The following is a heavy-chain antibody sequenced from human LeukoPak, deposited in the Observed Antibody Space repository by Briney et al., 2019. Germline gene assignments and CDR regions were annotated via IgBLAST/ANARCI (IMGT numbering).Heavy chain of an antibody. CDR1: GGTFSSYA. J-gene: IGHJ3*02. CDR2: IIPIFGTA. V-gene: IGHV1-69*13. Sequence: VASVKVSCKASGGTFSSYAISWVRQAPGQGLEWMGGIIPIFGTANYAQKFQGRVTITADESTSTAYMELSSLRSEDTAVYYCARSGSYYGDAFDIWGQGTMVTVSS. D-gene: IGHD1-26*01. CDR3: ARSGSYYGDAFDI.